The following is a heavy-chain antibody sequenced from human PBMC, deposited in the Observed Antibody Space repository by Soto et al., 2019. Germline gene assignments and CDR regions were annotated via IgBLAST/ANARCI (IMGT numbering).Heavy chain of an antibody. CDR2: ITGSGGST. Sequence: LRLSCAASGFTFGTYAMNWVRQAPGKGLEWVSGITGSGGSTYYADSVKGRFTISRDNSENTLYLQMNSLRGDDTAVYYCAKDRSVDTRDWFDPWGQGTLVTVSS. D-gene: IGHD5-18*01. CDR1: GFTFGTYA. J-gene: IGHJ5*02. CDR3: AKDRSVDTRDWFDP. V-gene: IGHV3-23*01.